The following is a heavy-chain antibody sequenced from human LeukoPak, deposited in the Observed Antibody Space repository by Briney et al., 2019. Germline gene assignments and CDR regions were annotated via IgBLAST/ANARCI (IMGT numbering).Heavy chain of an antibody. J-gene: IGHJ4*02. CDR2: ISSSGDST. D-gene: IGHD1-1*01. CDR3: AKSGGRNDFNY. V-gene: IGHV3-23*01. CDR1: GLTFSSYA. Sequence: PGGSLRLSCAGSGLTFSSYAMSWVRQAPGKGLEWVSGISSSGDSTFYADSVKGRFTIPRDNSKNTLFLQMNSLRTEDTGVYYCAKSGGRNDFNYWGQGTLVTVSS.